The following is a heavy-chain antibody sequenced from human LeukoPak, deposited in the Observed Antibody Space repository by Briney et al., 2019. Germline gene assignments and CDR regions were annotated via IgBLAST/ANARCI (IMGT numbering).Heavy chain of an antibody. CDR3: ARHVGYSSSLDY. CDR2: IYPGDSDT. CDR1: GYSFTSYL. V-gene: IGHV5-51*01. J-gene: IGHJ4*02. Sequence: GESPKISCKGSGYSFTSYLIGLVRQMPGKGLEWMGIIYPGDSDTRYSPSFQGQVTISADKSISTAYLQWSSLKAADTAMYYCARHVGYSSSLDYWGQGDLVTVSS. D-gene: IGHD6-13*01.